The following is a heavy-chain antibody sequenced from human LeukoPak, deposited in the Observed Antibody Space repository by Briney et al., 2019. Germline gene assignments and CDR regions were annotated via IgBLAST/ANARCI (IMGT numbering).Heavy chain of an antibody. CDR1: GFTVSSNF. Sequence: GGSLRLSCAASGFTVSSNFMSWVRQAPGKGLEWVSVIYSGGSTYYVDSVKGRFTISRDNSKNTLYLQMNSLRAEDTAVYYCAKDAGPQQLVFFDSWGQGTLVTVSS. CDR3: AKDAGPQQLVFFDS. CDR2: IYSGGST. V-gene: IGHV3-53*01. J-gene: IGHJ4*02. D-gene: IGHD6-6*01.